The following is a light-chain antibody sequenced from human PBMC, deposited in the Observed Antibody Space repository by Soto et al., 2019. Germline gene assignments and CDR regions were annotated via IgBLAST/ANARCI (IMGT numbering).Light chain of an antibody. V-gene: IGKV2-28*01. Sequence: VITQSPLSLPVTPGEPASISCRSSQSLLHSNGYNYLDWYLQKPGHSPQLLIYLGSNRAPGVPDRFSGSGSGTDFTLKISRVEAEDVGVYYCRQGLQTPLSFGPGTKVEI. J-gene: IGKJ3*01. CDR3: RQGLQTPLS. CDR2: LGS. CDR1: QSLLHSNGYNY.